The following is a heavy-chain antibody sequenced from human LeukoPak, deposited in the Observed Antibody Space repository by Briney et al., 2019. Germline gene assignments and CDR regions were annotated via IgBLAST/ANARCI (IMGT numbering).Heavy chain of an antibody. CDR1: GGSVSSGSYY. CDR3: PREPGRGYFDY. Sequence: PSETLSLTCTVSGGSVSSGSYYWSWIRQPPGKGLEWIGYIYYSGSTNYNPSLKSRVTISVDTSKNQFSLKLSSVTAADTAVYYCPREPGRGYFDYWGQGTLVTVSS. J-gene: IGHJ4*02. CDR2: IYYSGST. D-gene: IGHD3-10*01. V-gene: IGHV4-61*01.